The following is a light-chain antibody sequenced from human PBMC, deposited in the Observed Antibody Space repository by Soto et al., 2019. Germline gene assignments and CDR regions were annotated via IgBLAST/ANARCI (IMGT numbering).Light chain of an antibody. J-gene: IGKJ4*01. CDR3: QQYNNWPLT. V-gene: IGKV3-15*01. CDR2: DTS. CDR1: QNVHSD. Sequence: EVVMTQSPDTLSVSPGDGATLSCRASQNVHSDLAWYQQKPGQAPRLVIYDTSTRATDIPVRFTGGGSGTEFTLTISSLKSEDFAVYYWQQYNNWPLTFGGGTKVEIK.